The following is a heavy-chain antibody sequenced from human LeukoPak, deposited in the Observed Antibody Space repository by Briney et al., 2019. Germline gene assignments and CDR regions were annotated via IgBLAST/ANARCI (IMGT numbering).Heavy chain of an antibody. D-gene: IGHD3-3*01. J-gene: IGHJ4*02. CDR2: ISSISTYT. V-gene: IGHV3-21*01. Sequence: GGSLRLSCAASGFTFSTYGMIWVRQAPGKGPEWVSSISSISTYTHYADAVRGRFTISRDNTKNSLYLQMNSLRAEDTAVYYCARTHVPQYDFWTASIWGQGTLVAVSS. CDR1: GFTFSTYG. CDR3: ARTHVPQYDFWTASI.